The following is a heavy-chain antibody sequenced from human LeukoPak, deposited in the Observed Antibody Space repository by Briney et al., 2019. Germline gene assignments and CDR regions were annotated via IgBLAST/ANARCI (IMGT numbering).Heavy chain of an antibody. Sequence: SGPTLVKPTQTLTLTCTFSGFSLTSTRVGVGWIRQPREKALERLALIYWDDDKRYSPSLKSRLTITKDTSKNQVVLTMTNMDPADTATYYCAHSGYSSGWYYFGYWGQGTLVTVSS. CDR3: AHSGYSSGWYYFGY. CDR2: IYWDDDK. D-gene: IGHD6-19*01. CDR1: GFSLTSTRVG. V-gene: IGHV2-5*02. J-gene: IGHJ4*02.